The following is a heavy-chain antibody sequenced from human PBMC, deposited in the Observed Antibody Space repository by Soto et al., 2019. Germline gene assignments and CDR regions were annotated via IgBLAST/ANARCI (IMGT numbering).Heavy chain of an antibody. CDR3: ARGIGGSCWFDP. J-gene: IGHJ5*02. V-gene: IGHV3-30-3*01. CDR2: ISYDGSNK. CDR1: GFTFSSYA. Sequence: QVQLVESGGGVVQPGRSLRLSCAASGFTFSSYAMHWVRQAPGKGLEWVAVISYDGSNKYYEDSVKGRFTIYRDNSKNTLYLQMNSLRAEETAVYYCARGIGGSCWFDPWGQGTLVTVSS. D-gene: IGHD2-15*01.